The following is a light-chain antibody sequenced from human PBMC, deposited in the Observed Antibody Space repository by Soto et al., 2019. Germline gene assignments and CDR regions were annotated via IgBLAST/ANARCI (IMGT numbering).Light chain of an antibody. V-gene: IGLV1-51*01. CDR3: GSWDSSLSGVV. CDR2: DNN. CDR1: SSNIGNNY. Sequence: QSVLTQPPSVSAAPGQKVIISCSGSSSNIGNNYVFWYQQFPGTAPKLLIYDNNKRPSGIPDRFSGSRSGTSATLGITGLQTGDEADYYCGSWDSSLSGVVFGGGTKLTVL. J-gene: IGLJ2*01.